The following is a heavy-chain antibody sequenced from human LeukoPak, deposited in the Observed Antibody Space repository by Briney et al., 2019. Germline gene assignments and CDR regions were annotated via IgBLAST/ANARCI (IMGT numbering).Heavy chain of an antibody. Sequence: PGGSLRLSCAASGFTFRNFWISWVRQAPGKGLEWVAVISYDGSNKYYADSVKGRFTISRDNSKNTLYLQMNSLRAEDTAVYYCARSSTGMRYFDWFAADYWGQGTLVTVSS. CDR1: GFTFRNFW. CDR2: ISYDGSNK. J-gene: IGHJ4*02. V-gene: IGHV3-30-3*01. D-gene: IGHD3-9*01. CDR3: ARSSTGMRYFDWFAADY.